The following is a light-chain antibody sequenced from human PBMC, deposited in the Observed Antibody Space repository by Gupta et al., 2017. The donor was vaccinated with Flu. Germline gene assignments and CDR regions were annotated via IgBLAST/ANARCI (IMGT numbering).Light chain of an antibody. Sequence: QSALTQPASVSGSPGQSITISCTGTSSDVGSYNIVSWYQQHPGKAPKLKIYEASKRPSGVSNRFSGTKSGNTASLTISGLQAEDEADYYCCSYAGSSNVVFGGGTKLTVL. CDR1: SSDVGSYNI. CDR3: CSYAGSSNVV. V-gene: IGLV2-23*01. CDR2: EAS. J-gene: IGLJ2*01.